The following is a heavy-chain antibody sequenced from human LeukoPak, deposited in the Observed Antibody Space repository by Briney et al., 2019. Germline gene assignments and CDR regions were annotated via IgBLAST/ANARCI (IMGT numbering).Heavy chain of an antibody. J-gene: IGHJ5*02. Sequence: ASAKVSCKASGYTFTGYYIHWVRQAPGQGLEWMGWINPNTGGAKYAQKFQGRVTMTRDTSITTTYMGPSRLSSDDTAVYYCAEGRVVAGTKSLMYHWLDPWGQGTLVTVSS. V-gene: IGHV1-2*02. D-gene: IGHD6-19*01. CDR1: GYTFTGYY. CDR2: INPNTGGA. CDR3: AEGRVVAGTKSLMYHWLDP.